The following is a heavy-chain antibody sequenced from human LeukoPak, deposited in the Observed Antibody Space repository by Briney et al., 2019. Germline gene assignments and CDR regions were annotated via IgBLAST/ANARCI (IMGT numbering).Heavy chain of an antibody. Sequence: ASVKVSCKASGYTFTSYDINWVRQATGQGLEWMGWMNPNSGNTGYAQKFQGRVTITTDTSTSTAYMELRSLRSDDTAVYYCARGDYGSGSYRYFDYWGQGTLVTVSS. J-gene: IGHJ4*02. V-gene: IGHV1-8*03. CDR1: GYTFTSYD. CDR3: ARGDYGSGSYRYFDY. D-gene: IGHD3-10*01. CDR2: MNPNSGNT.